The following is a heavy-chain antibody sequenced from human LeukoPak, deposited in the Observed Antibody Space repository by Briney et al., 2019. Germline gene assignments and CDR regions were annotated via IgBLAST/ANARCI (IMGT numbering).Heavy chain of an antibody. J-gene: IGHJ4*01. V-gene: IGHV4-59*01. Sequence: SETLSLTCTVSGGSISNYYWSWIRQPPGKGLEWIGYIYYSGSAKYNTSLKSRCTISADTSKNQCSLKLSSVTAADTAVYYCARSYGSGNYFDYWGHRTLFTVSS. CDR1: GGSISNYY. CDR2: IYYSGSA. CDR3: ARSYGSGNYFDY. D-gene: IGHD3-10*01.